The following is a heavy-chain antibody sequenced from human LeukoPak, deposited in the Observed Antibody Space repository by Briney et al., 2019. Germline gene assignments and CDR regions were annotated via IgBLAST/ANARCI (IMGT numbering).Heavy chain of an antibody. Sequence: SETLSLTCTVSGGSISSYYWSWIRQPPGKGLEWIGYIYYSGSTNYNPSLKSRVTISVDTSKNQFSLKLSSVTAADTAVYYCARPRYNWNGESGFDYWGQGTLVTVSS. V-gene: IGHV4-59*08. CDR2: IYYSGST. J-gene: IGHJ4*02. D-gene: IGHD1-20*01. CDR3: ARPRYNWNGESGFDY. CDR1: GGSISSYY.